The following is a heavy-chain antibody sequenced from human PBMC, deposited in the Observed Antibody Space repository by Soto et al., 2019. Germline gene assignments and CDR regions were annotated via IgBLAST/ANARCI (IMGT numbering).Heavy chain of an antibody. CDR2: ISSSGSTI. Sequence: EVQLVESGGGLVQPGGSLRLSCAASGFTFSNYTMNWVRQAPGKGLELVSYISSSGSTIFYADSVKGRFTISRDNAKNSLYLQMNRLRDEDPAVYYCAREGGVYGDHFDYWGQGNLVTVPS. CDR1: GFTFSNYT. CDR3: AREGGVYGDHFDY. D-gene: IGHD4-17*01. J-gene: IGHJ4*02. V-gene: IGHV3-48*02.